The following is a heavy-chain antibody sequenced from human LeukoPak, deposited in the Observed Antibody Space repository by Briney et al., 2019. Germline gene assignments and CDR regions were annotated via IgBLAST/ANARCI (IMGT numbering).Heavy chain of an antibody. CDR3: AREIYDSSGSDY. CDR1: RFTFSSYW. D-gene: IGHD3-22*01. V-gene: IGHV3-7*04. J-gene: IGHJ4*02. Sequence: GGSLRLSCAASRFTFSSYWMSWVRQAPGKGLEWVANIKQDGSEKNYVDSVKGRFTISRDNAKNSLYLQMNSLRAEDTAVYYCAREIYDSSGSDYWGQGTLVTVSS. CDR2: IKQDGSEK.